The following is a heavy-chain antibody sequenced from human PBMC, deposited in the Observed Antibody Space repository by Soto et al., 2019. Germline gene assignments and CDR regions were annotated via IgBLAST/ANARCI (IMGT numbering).Heavy chain of an antibody. CDR2: ISWNSDSI. Sequence: EAQLVESGGGLVQPGRSLRLSCVGSGFIFDDFAIHWVRQAPGKGLEWVSGISWNSDSIGYADSVKGRFTISRDNAKNALYFQMNSLRVEDTALYYCTKVGGLYDFWSGPLHFDLWGQGTLVTVSS. CDR3: TKVGGLYDFWSGPLHFDL. D-gene: IGHD3-3*01. V-gene: IGHV3-9*01. J-gene: IGHJ4*02. CDR1: GFIFDDFA.